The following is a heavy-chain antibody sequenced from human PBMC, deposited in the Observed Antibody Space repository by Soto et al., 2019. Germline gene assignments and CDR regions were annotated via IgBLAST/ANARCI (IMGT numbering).Heavy chain of an antibody. CDR3: AHKYYYDSSGYSIQDSFDI. Sequence: ASVKVSCKASGGTFSSYAISWMRQAPGQGLEWMGGIIPIFGTANYAQKFQGRVTITADKSTSTAYMELSSLRSEDTAVYYCAHKYYYDSSGYSIQDSFDIWSPGTIVTVSS. J-gene: IGHJ3*02. D-gene: IGHD3-22*01. CDR1: GGTFSSYA. CDR2: IIPIFGTA. V-gene: IGHV1-69*06.